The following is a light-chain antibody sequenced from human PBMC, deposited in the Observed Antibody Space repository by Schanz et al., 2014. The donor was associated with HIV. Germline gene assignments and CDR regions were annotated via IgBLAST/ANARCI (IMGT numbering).Light chain of an antibody. V-gene: IGKV1-5*03. CDR1: QTISTW. Sequence: DIQMTQSPSTLAASVGDRVTITCRASQTISTWLAWYQQKPGKAPNLLIYKASYLQSGVPSRFSGSGSGIEFTLTISSLQPDDFATYYCQQYNSFSRTFGQGTKLEIK. J-gene: IGKJ2*01. CDR2: KAS. CDR3: QQYNSFSRT.